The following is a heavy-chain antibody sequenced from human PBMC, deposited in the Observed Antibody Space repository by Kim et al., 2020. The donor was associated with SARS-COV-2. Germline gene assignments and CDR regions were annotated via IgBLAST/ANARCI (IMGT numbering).Heavy chain of an antibody. V-gene: IGHV3-74*01. CDR2: GGST. J-gene: IGHJ4*02. D-gene: IGHD2-15*01. CDR3: ASGLTPGQY. Sequence: GGSTSDADSVKCRFTISRDNAKNTLYLQVNSLRAEDTAMYYCASGLTPGQYWGQGTLVTVSS.